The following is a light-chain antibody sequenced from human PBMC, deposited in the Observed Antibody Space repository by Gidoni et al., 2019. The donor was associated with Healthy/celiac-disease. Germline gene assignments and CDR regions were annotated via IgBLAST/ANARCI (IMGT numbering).Light chain of an antibody. V-gene: IGLV3-1*01. CDR2: QYS. Sequence: SYELTQPPSVSVPPGQTASITCSGDKLGDKYACWYQQKPGQSPVLVIYQYSKRPSGIPERFSGSNSGNTATLTISGTQAMDEADYYCQAWDSSTEVFGGGTKLTVL. CDR3: QAWDSSTEV. CDR1: KLGDKY. J-gene: IGLJ2*01.